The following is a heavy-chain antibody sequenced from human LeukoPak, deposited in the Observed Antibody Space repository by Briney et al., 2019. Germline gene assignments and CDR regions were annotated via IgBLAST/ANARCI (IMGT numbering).Heavy chain of an antibody. V-gene: IGHV4-4*07. CDR2: MDTSGHT. Sequence: KTSETLSLTCIVSGGSISGYYWSWIRQPAGKGLEWIGHMDTSGHTNHNSSLMSRVTMSVDTSKNQFSLRLTSVTAADTAVYYCARHWSHSVAQFGRSFWFDPWGQGTLVTVSS. J-gene: IGHJ5*02. CDR1: GGSISGYY. CDR3: ARHWSHSVAQFGRSFWFDP. D-gene: IGHD2-15*01.